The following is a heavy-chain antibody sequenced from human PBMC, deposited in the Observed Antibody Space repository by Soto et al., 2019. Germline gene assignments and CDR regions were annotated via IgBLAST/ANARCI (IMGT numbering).Heavy chain of an antibody. CDR3: ATMGQETTFYGSGSGVDIDV. Sequence: QVQLVQSGAEVKKPGSSVKVSCKASGGTFSSYAISWVRQAPGQGLEWMGGIIPLFGTAKYAQKFQGRVTITVDESTRTGYMELSSLRSEDTAVYYCATMGQETTFYGSGSGVDIDVWGQGTPVTVSS. CDR2: IIPLFGTA. D-gene: IGHD3-10*01. V-gene: IGHV1-69*01. J-gene: IGHJ4*01. CDR1: GGTFSSYA.